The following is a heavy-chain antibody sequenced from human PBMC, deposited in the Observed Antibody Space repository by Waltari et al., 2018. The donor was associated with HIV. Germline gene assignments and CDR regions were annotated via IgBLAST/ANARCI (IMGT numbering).Heavy chain of an antibody. D-gene: IGHD3-10*01. CDR1: AYTFTNYG. CDR2: INPNNGNT. Sequence: QVQLVQSGAEVKKPGASVKVSCKASAYTFTNYGISWVRQAPGQGLEWMGWINPNNGNTKTEQKLQGRVTMTTDTSTSTAYMELRSLRSDDTAVYYCARDQHGPPTFYYGSGAFYGMDVWGQGTTVTVSS. J-gene: IGHJ6*02. CDR3: ARDQHGPPTFYYGSGAFYGMDV. V-gene: IGHV1-18*01.